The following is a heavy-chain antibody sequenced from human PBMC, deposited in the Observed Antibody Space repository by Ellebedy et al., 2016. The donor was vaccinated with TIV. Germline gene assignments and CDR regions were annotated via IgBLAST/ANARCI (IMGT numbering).Heavy chain of an antibody. CDR1: GDSINSYY. J-gene: IGHJ4*02. CDR3: ARVNSDYGGNPSFDY. D-gene: IGHD4-23*01. CDR2: IYYSGST. V-gene: IGHV4-59*12. Sequence: SETLSLTCTVSGDSINSYYWSWIRQPPGKGLEWIGYIYYSGSTNYNPSLKSRVTISVDTSKNQFSLKLSSVTAADTAVYYCARVNSDYGGNPSFDYWGQGTLVTVAS.